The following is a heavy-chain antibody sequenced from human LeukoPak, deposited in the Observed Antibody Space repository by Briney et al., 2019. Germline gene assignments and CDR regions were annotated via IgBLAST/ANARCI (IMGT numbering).Heavy chain of an antibody. CDR2: IKGDGSST. V-gene: IGHV3-74*01. CDR3: ARASTTVPNLLDH. D-gene: IGHD4-17*01. CDR1: GFTFSSSE. Sequence: PGGSLRLSCAASGFTFSSSEMNWVRQAPGKGLVWVARIKGDGSSTIYADSVKGRFTISRDNSKNTLYLQTSSLRVEDTAVYYCARASTTVPNLLDHWGRGTLVTVSS. J-gene: IGHJ4*02.